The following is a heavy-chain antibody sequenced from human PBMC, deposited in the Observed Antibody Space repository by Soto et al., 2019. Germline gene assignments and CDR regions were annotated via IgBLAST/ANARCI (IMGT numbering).Heavy chain of an antibody. J-gene: IGHJ6*02. CDR1: GFTFDDYA. CDR3: AKARLWGGDGYNSYYYNAMDV. CDR2: ISWDSGRI. Sequence: EMQLVESGGGLVQPGRSLRLSCAASGFTFDDYAMYWVRHGPGKGLEWVSGISWDSGRIGYADSVKGRFTISRDNAKNSLYLQMTSLRPEDTALYYCAKARLWGGDGYNSYYYNAMDVWGQGTTVTVSS. V-gene: IGHV3-9*01. D-gene: IGHD3-16*01.